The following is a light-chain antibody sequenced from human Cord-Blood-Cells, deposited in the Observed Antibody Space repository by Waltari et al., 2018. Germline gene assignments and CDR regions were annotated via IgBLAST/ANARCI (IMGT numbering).Light chain of an antibody. J-gene: IGLJ2*01. CDR1: SSEVGSYNP. V-gene: IGLV2-23*01. CDR3: CSYAGSSTVV. Sequence: QSALTQPASVSGSPGQSITISCTGTSSEVGSYNPFSWYQQHPGKAPKLMIYEGSKRPSGVSNRFSGSKSGNTASLTISGLQAEDEADYYCCSYAGSSTVVFGGGTKLTVL. CDR2: EGS.